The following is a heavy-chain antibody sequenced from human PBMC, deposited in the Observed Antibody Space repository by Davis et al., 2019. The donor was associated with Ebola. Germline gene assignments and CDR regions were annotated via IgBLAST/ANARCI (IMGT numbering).Heavy chain of an antibody. CDR1: GGSISSYY. J-gene: IGHJ6*02. CDR3: ARGLLYDFWSGYYLDV. CDR2: IYYSGST. V-gene: IGHV4-59*08. Sequence: MPSETLSLTCTVSGGSISSYYWSWIRQPPGKGLEWIGYIYYSGSTSYNPSLKSRVTISIDTSKNHFSLKLSSVTAADTAVYYCARGLLYDFWSGYYLDVWGQGTTVTVSS. D-gene: IGHD3-3*01.